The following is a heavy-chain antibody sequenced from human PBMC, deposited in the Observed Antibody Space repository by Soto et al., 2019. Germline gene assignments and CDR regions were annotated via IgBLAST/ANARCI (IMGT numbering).Heavy chain of an antibody. CDR1: GFTFSSYA. CDR2: ISGSGGST. J-gene: IGHJ6*03. Sequence: PGGSLRLSCAASGFTFSSYAMSWVRQAPGKGLEWVSAISGSGGSTYYADSVKGRFTISRDNSKNTLYLQMNSLRAEDTAVYYCAKLGIQYSSSSPIYYYYYYMDVWGKGTTVTVSS. CDR3: AKLGIQYSSSSPIYYYYYYMDV. D-gene: IGHD6-6*01. V-gene: IGHV3-23*01.